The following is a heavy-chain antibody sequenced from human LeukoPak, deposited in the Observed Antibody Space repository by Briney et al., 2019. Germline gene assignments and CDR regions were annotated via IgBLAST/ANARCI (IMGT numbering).Heavy chain of an antibody. V-gene: IGHV1-69*05. J-gene: IGHJ3*02. CDR1: GGTFSIYA. Sequence: ASVKVSCKASGGTFSIYAISWVRQAPGQGLEWMGGIIPIFGTANYAQKFQGRVTITTDESTSTAYMELSSLRSEDTAVYYCARGGDSSSWYLDDAFDIWGQGIMVTVSS. D-gene: IGHD6-13*01. CDR2: IIPIFGTA. CDR3: ARGGDSSSWYLDDAFDI.